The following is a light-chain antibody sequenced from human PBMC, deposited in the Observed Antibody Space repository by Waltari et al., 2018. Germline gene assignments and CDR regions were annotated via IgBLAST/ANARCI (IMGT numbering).Light chain of an antibody. J-gene: IGKJ3*01. CDR1: QSISSY. V-gene: IGKV1-39*01. Sequence: DIQMTQSPSSLSASVGDRVTITCRASQSISSYLNWYQQKPGKAPKLLIYGASILRGGAPSRFSGSRSGTDFTLTISSLQPEDFASYYCQQTYSSPLTFGPGTKLDIK. CDR2: GAS. CDR3: QQTYSSPLT.